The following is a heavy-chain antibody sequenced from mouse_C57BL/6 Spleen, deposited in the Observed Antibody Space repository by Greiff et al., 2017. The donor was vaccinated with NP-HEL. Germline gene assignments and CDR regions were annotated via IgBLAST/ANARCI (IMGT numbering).Heavy chain of an antibody. CDR3: ARRGDYYGSSYWYFDV. J-gene: IGHJ1*03. CDR1: GFTFSDYY. Sequence: EVKLVESEGGLVQPGSSMKLSCTASGFTFSDYYMAWVRQVPEKGLEWVANINYDGSSTYYLDSLKSRFIISRDNAKNILYLQMSSLKSEDTATYYCARRGDYYGSSYWYFDVWGTGTTVTVSS. D-gene: IGHD1-1*01. CDR2: INYDGSST. V-gene: IGHV5-16*01.